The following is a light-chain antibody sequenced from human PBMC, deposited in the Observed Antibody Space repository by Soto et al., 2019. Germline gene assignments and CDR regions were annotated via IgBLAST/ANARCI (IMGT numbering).Light chain of an antibody. Sequence: DIQMTQSPSSLSASVGDRVTITCQASQGISNYLNWHQQKAGKAPKLLIYDASNLEAGVPSRFSGSGSGTDFALTISSLQPEDIATYYCQQYDNLKYTFGQGTKLEIK. CDR1: QGISNY. CDR2: DAS. CDR3: QQYDNLKYT. V-gene: IGKV1-33*01. J-gene: IGKJ2*01.